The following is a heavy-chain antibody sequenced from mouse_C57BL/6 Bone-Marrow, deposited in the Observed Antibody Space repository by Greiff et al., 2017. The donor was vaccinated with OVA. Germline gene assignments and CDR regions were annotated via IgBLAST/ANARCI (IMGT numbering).Heavy chain of an antibody. D-gene: IGHD2-4*01. J-gene: IGHJ3*01. CDR2: INPYNGAT. CDR1: GYSFTGYF. Sequence: DVQLQESGPELVKPGDSVKISCKASGYSFTGYFMNWVLQSHGKSLEWIGRINPYNGATFYNQKFKGRATLTVDKSSSTAHMELRSLTSEDSAVYYCARSVYDYDDPFAYWGQGTLVTVSA. V-gene: IGHV1-20*01. CDR3: ARSVYDYDDPFAY.